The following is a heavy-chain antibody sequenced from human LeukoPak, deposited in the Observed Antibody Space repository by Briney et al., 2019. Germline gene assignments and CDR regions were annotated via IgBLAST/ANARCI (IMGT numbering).Heavy chain of an antibody. CDR2: IASKTYGGTA. J-gene: IGHJ4*02. V-gene: IGHV3-49*04. CDR1: GFTFGDYA. CDR3: SGDQTPYY. Sequence: GGSLRLSCTASGFTFGDYAMTWVRQAPGKGLEWVGFIASKTYGGTAEYAASVKGRFTISRDDSKSIAYLQMNSLKTEDTAVYFCSGDQTPYYWGQGTLVTVSS.